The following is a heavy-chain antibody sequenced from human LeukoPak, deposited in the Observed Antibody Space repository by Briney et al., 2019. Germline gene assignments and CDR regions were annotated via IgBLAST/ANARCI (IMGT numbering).Heavy chain of an antibody. D-gene: IGHD3-22*01. CDR2: INPNSGGT. CDR1: GYTFTGYY. CDR3: ASLDSSDYYYMDV. V-gene: IGHV1-2*02. J-gene: IGHJ6*03. Sequence: ASVKVSRKASGYTFTGYYMHWVRQAPGQGLEWMGWINPNSGGTNYAQKFQGRVTMTRDTSISTAYMELSRLRSDDTAVYYCASLDSSDYYYMDVWGKGTTVSFSS.